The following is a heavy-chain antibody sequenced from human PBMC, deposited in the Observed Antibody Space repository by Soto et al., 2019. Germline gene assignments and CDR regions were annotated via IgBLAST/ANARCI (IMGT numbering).Heavy chain of an antibody. CDR1: GGTSTIYT. CDR3: ATDKYGAGRVGVHS. J-gene: IGHJ5*02. CDR2: IVPTLRIT. D-gene: IGHD1-26*01. V-gene: IGHV1-69*08. Sequence: QVQLVQSGAEVKKPGASLRVSCETSGGTSTIYTITWVRQAPGQGLQWMGRIVPTLRITNYAQEFQGRITITADSSTSTAHIELTSLTSEDTAVYYCATDKYGAGRVGVHSWGQGTLVTVSS.